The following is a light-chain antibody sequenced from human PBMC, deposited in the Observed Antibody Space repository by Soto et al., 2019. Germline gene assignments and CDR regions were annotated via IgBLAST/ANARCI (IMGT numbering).Light chain of an antibody. CDR2: DVF. J-gene: IGKJ4*01. CDR1: QDISNY. V-gene: IGKV1-33*01. CDR3: QQYDNLFFS. Sequence: DIQMTQSPSSLSASVGDGVIITCQASQDISNYLNWYQKKPGKAPKLLIYDVFNLEAGVPSRFSGSGSGTDFTLHISSLQPEDIATYYCQQYDNLFFSFGGGTRVEIK.